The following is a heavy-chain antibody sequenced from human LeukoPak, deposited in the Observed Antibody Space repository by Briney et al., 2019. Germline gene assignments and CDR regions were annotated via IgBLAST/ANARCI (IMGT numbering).Heavy chain of an antibody. CDR3: AREGAHYGGNEYGYFDL. V-gene: IGHV3-21*01. CDR1: GFTFSSYS. Sequence: GGSLRLSCAASGFTFSSYSMNWVRQAPGKGLEWVSCISSSSSYIYYADSVKGRFTISRDNAKNSLYLQMNSLRAEDTAVYYCAREGAHYGGNEYGYFDLWGRGTLVTVFS. D-gene: IGHD4-23*01. J-gene: IGHJ2*01. CDR2: ISSSSSYI.